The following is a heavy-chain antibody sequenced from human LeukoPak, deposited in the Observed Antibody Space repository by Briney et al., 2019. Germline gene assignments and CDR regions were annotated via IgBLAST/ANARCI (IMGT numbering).Heavy chain of an antibody. CDR1: GYTFTGYY. V-gene: IGHV1-2*04. Sequence: ASVKVSCKASGYTFTGYYMHWVRQAPGQGLEWMGWINPNSGGTNYAQKFQGWVTMTRDTSISTAYMELSRLRSDDTAVYYCARDRDCGGDCYHDAFDIWGQGTMVTVSS. D-gene: IGHD2-21*01. CDR3: ARDRDCGGDCYHDAFDI. CDR2: INPNSGGT. J-gene: IGHJ3*02.